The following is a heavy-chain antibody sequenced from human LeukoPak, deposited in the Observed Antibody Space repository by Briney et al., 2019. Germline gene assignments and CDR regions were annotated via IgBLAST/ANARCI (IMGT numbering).Heavy chain of an antibody. CDR2: IFHDGTT. J-gene: IGHJ3*01. D-gene: IGHD4-17*01. V-gene: IGHV4-38-2*02. CDR1: NYFITTAYY. CDR3: AGKFGVAYYGDPRGSFDV. Sequence: PSETLSLTCSVSNYFITTAYYWGWIRQPPGKGLEWIGSIFHDGTTYYNPSLKSRVTISLDSSKNQFSLKLGSVTAADTAVYYCAGKFGVAYYGDPRGSFDVWSQGTMVTVSS.